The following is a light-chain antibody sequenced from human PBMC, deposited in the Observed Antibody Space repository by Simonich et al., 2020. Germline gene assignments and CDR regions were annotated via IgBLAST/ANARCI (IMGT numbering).Light chain of an antibody. J-gene: IGLJ2*01. CDR2: DVS. Sequence: QSALTQPRSVSGSPGQSVTISCTGTSGDCGGYNYVPWYQQHPGKAPKLMIYDVSKRPSGVPDRFSGSKSGNTASLTISGLQAEDEADYYCSSYTSSSTYVVFGGGTKLTVL. V-gene: IGLV2-11*01. CDR3: SSYTSSSTYVV. CDR1: SGDCGGYNY.